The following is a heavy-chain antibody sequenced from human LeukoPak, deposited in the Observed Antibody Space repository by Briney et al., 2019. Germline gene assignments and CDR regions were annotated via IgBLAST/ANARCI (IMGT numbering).Heavy chain of an antibody. CDR3: ARTSTVTTGGSYDY. Sequence: SGPALVKPTQTLTLAFTFSGFSLSTSGMCVSWIRQPPGKALEWLARIDWDDDKYYSTSLKTRLTISKDTSKNQVVLTMTNMDPVDTATYYCARTSTVTTGGSYDYWGQGTLVTVSS. V-gene: IGHV2-70*11. CDR1: GFSLSTSGMC. CDR2: IDWDDDK. D-gene: IGHD4-17*01. J-gene: IGHJ4*02.